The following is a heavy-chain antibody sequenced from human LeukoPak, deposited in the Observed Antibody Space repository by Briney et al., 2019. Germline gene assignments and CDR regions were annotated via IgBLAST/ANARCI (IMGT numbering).Heavy chain of an antibody. CDR2: IYYSGST. J-gene: IGHJ6*02. CDR3: ARDRSAAVADRYYYYYGMDV. V-gene: IGHV4-59*01. D-gene: IGHD6-19*01. CDR1: GGSISSYY. Sequence: SETLSLICTVSGGSISSYYWSWIRQPPGKGLEWIGYIYYSGSTNYNPSLKSRVTISVDTSKNQFSLKLSSVTAADTAVYYCARDRSAAVADRYYYYYGMDVWGQGTTVTVSS.